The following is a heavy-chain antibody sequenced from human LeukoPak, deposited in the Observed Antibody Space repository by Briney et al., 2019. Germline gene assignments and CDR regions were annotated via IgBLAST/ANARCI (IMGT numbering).Heavy chain of an antibody. CDR2: ISGSGGST. CDR3: AKDLYSSGWLGPPSFDY. V-gene: IGHV3-23*01. J-gene: IGHJ4*02. Sequence: PGGSLRLSCAASGFTFSSYAMSWVRQAPGKGLEWVSAISGSGGSTYYADSVKGRFTISRDNSKNTLYLQMNSLRAEDTAVYYCAKDLYSSGWLGPPSFDYWGQGTLVTVSS. CDR1: GFTFSSYA. D-gene: IGHD6-19*01.